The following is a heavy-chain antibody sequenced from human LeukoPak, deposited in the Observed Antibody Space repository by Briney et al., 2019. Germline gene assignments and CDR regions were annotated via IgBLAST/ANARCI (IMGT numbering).Heavy chain of an antibody. D-gene: IGHD3-10*01. CDR3: AKEGKIRGVIDY. J-gene: IGHJ4*02. CDR2: VHNSGST. V-gene: IGHV4-4*07. CDR1: RASISPYY. Sequence: WETLSLTCTVSRASISPYYWTWIRQPAGKGLEWIGHVHNSGSTNYNPSLKSRVTMSIDTTTNQFSLKLNYLTAADTAAYYCAKEGKIRGVIDYWGQRALVTVSS.